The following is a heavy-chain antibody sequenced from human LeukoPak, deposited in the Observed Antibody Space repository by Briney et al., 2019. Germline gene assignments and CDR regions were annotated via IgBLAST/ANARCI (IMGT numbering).Heavy chain of an antibody. V-gene: IGHV3-23*01. CDR1: GFTFSRIA. CDR2: IRSNGDTA. J-gene: IGHJ4*02. Sequence: PGGSLRLSCAASGFTFSRIAMTWVRPAPGKGLEWVSTIRSNGDTAYNADSVRGRFAISRDNSKNALFLQMNSLRVEDTAIYHCAKGQELDDGVFDSWGQGTLVTVSS. CDR3: AKGQELDDGVFDS. D-gene: IGHD1-1*01.